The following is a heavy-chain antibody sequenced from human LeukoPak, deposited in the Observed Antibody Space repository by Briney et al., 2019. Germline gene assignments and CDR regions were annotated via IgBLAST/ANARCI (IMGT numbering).Heavy chain of an antibody. J-gene: IGHJ4*02. CDR3: AKRRENSSSWYYFDY. D-gene: IGHD6-13*01. V-gene: IGHV3-23*01. CDR1: GFTFSDYY. CDR2: ISGSGGST. Sequence: GGSLRLSCAASGFTFSDYYMSWIRQAPGKGLEWVSAISGSGGSTYYADSVKGRFTISRDNSKNTLYLQMNSLRAEDTAVYYCAKRRENSSSWYYFDYWGQGTLVTVSS.